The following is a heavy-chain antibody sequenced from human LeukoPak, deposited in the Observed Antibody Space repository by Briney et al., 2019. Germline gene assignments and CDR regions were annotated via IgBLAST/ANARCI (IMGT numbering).Heavy chain of an antibody. D-gene: IGHD5-24*01. J-gene: IGHJ4*02. CDR2: IYYSGST. V-gene: IGHV4-30-4*08. CDR3: ARGMALGTPGSFDY. Sequence: PSETLSLTCTVSGGSISSGDYYWSWIRQPPGKGLEWIGYIYYSGSTYYNPPLKSRVTISVDTSKNQFSLKLSSVTAADTAVYYCARGMALGTPGSFDYWGQGTLVTVSS. CDR1: GGSISSGDYY.